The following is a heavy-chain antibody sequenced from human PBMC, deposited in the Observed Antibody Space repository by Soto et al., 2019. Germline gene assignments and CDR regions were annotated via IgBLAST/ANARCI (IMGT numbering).Heavy chain of an antibody. CDR3: AASYGSGYRAFDY. V-gene: IGHV1-69*02. J-gene: IGHJ4*02. CDR2: INPIVSMS. Sequence: QVQLVQSGTEVKKPGSSVKVSCNASGDTFSFYTINWVRQAPGLGLEWVGRINPIVSMSNYAQKFQGRVSMTADKSTSTAYMELRSLRSDDTAMYFCAASYGSGYRAFDYWGQGALVIVSS. CDR1: GDTFSFYT. D-gene: IGHD3-10*01.